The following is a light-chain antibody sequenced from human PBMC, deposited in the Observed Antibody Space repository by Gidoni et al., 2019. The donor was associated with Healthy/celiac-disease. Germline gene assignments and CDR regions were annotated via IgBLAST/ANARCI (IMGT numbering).Light chain of an antibody. CDR2: EVS. CDR1: SSDVCGYNY. CDR3: SSYTSSSVV. V-gene: IGLV2-14*01. Sequence: QSALTQPAPVSGSPGPSITISCTGTSSDVCGYNYVSWYQQHPGKAPKLTIYEVSNRPSGVSNRFSGSKSGSTASLTISELQAEDEADYYCSSYTSSSVVFGGGTKLTVL. J-gene: IGLJ2*01.